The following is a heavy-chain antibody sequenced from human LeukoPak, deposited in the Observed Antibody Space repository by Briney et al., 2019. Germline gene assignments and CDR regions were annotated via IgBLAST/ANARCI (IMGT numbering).Heavy chain of an antibody. CDR1: GSTFSSYA. CDR2: ISYDGSNK. CDR3: ARGLSTAVAGFDY. V-gene: IGHV3-30-3*01. D-gene: IGHD6-19*01. J-gene: IGHJ4*02. Sequence: GGSLRLSCAASGSTFSSYAMHWVRQAPGKGLEWVAVISYDGSNKYYADSVKGRFTISRDNDKNSLYLQMNSLRGEDTAVYYCARGLSTAVAGFDYWGQGSLVTVSS.